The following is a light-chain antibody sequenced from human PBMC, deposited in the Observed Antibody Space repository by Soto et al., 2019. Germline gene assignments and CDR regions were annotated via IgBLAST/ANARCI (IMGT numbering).Light chain of an antibody. V-gene: IGKV3-15*01. Sequence: EIVMTQSPATLSVSPGDRASFSCRASQSVSINLAWYQQKPGQAPRLLIYGASTGATAIPARFSGSGSGTEFTLTISSLQSEDFAVYYCQRYGRSSITFGQGTRLETK. CDR1: QSVSIN. CDR2: GAS. CDR3: QRYGRSSIT. J-gene: IGKJ5*01.